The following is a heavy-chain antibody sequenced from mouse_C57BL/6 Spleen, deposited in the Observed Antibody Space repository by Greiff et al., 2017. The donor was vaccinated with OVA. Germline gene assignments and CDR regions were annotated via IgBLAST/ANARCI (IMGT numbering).Heavy chain of an antibody. CDR2: INPSTGGT. Sequence: EVQLQESGPELVKPGASVKISCKASGYSFTGYYMNWVKQSPETSLEWIGEINPSTGGTTYNQKSKAKATLTVDKSSSTAYMQLKSLTSEDSAVYYCARWGTHAWFAYWGQGTLVTVSA. D-gene: IGHD2-14*01. J-gene: IGHJ3*01. CDR3: ARWGTHAWFAY. CDR1: GYSFTGYY. V-gene: IGHV1-42*01.